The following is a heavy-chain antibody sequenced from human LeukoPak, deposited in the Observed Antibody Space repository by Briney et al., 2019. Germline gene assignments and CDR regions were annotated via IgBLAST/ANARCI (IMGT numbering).Heavy chain of an antibody. V-gene: IGHV4-34*01. J-gene: IGHJ4*02. D-gene: IGHD6-19*01. CDR2: INHSGST. CDR1: GGSFSGYY. CDR3: ASRGYSSGFNDY. Sequence: SETLSLTCAVYGGSFSGYYWSWIRQPPGKGLEWIGEINHSGSTNYNPSLKSRVTISVDTSKNQFSLKLSSVTAADTAVYYCASRGYSSGFNDYWGQGTLVTVSS.